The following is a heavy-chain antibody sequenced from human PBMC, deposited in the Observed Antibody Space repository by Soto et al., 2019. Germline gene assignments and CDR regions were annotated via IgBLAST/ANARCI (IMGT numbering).Heavy chain of an antibody. CDR2: IYYSGIT. CDR3: ARGIYCSSTSCPMLYADY. V-gene: IGHV4-39*01. D-gene: IGHD2-2*01. Sequence: SETLSLTCTVSGGSISSSSYYWGWIRQPPGKGLEWIGSIYYSGITYYNPSLKSRVTISIDTSKNQFSLKLSSVTAADTAVYYCARGIYCSSTSCPMLYADYWGQGTLVTVSS. J-gene: IGHJ4*02. CDR1: GGSISSSSYY.